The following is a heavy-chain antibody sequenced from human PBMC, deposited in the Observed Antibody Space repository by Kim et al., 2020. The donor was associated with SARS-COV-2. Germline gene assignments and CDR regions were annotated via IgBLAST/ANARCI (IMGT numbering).Heavy chain of an antibody. V-gene: IGHV3-23*01. CDR2: ISGSGGST. J-gene: IGHJ6*02. CDR3: AKDPNGSGSYYYYYGMDV. Sequence: GGSLRLSCAASGFTFSSYAMSWVRQAPGKGLEWVSAISGSGGSTYYADSVKGRFTISRDNSKNTLYLQMNSLRAEDTAVYYCAKDPNGSGSYYYYYGMDVWGQGTTVTVSS. CDR1: GFTFSSYA. D-gene: IGHD3-10*01.